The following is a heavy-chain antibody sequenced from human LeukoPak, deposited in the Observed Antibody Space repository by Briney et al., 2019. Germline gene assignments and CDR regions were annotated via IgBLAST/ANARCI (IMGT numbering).Heavy chain of an antibody. D-gene: IGHD1-26*01. Sequence: ASVKVFCKVSGYTLTELSMHWVRQAPGKGVEWMGGFDPEDGETIYAQKFQGRVTMTEDTSTDTAYMELSSLRSEDTAVYYCATVPSPRSYGADNWFDPWGQGTLVTVSS. CDR3: ATVPSPRSYGADNWFDP. CDR1: GYTLTELS. V-gene: IGHV1-24*01. CDR2: FDPEDGET. J-gene: IGHJ5*02.